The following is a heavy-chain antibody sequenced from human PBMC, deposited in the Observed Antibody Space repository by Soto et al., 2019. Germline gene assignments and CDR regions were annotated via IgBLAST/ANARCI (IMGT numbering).Heavy chain of an antibody. CDR1: GGTFSRYS. Sequence: QVQLVQSGAEVKKPGSSVKVSCKASGGTFSRYSITWVRQAPGHGLEWLGRIIPIFGIASYAQKFQGRVTTTADESTSTAYMELSSLRSDDTAVYYCAREDRDRETGLVPAAIDGMDVWGQGTTVTVSS. D-gene: IGHD2-2*01. V-gene: IGHV1-69*08. CDR2: IIPIFGIA. J-gene: IGHJ6*02. CDR3: AREDRDRETGLVPAAIDGMDV.